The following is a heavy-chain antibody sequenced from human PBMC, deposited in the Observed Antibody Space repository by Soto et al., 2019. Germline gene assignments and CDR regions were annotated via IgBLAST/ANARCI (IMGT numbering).Heavy chain of an antibody. CDR3: AKENRRGYCSGGICYGYFDY. V-gene: IGHV3-23*01. Sequence: GGSLRLSCTASGFTFSNYAMIWVRQAPGKGLEWVSTISGSGDSTNYADSVKGQFAISRDNSNNMLYVQMDSLRVEDTAVYYCAKENRRGYCSGGICYGYFDYWGQGTLVTVSS. J-gene: IGHJ4*02. CDR2: ISGSGDST. CDR1: GFTFSNYA. D-gene: IGHD2-15*01.